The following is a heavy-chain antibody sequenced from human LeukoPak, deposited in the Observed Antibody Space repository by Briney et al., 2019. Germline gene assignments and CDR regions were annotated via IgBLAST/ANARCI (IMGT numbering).Heavy chain of an antibody. D-gene: IGHD2-2*01. CDR3: ARGTGYCSSTSCYLVDY. CDR1: GFTFSDYA. Sequence: PGGSLRLSCAASGFTFSDYAMHWVRQAPGKGLVWVSRINSDGSSTSYADSVKGRFTISRDNAKNTLYLQMNSLRAEDTAVYYCARGTGYCSSTSCYLVDYWGQGTLVTVSS. J-gene: IGHJ4*02. CDR2: INSDGSST. V-gene: IGHV3-74*01.